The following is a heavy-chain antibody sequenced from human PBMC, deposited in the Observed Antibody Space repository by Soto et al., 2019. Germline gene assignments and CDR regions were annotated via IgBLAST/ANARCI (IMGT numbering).Heavy chain of an antibody. V-gene: IGHV4-59*08. D-gene: IGHD3-9*01. Sequence: SETLSLTCTVSGGSISSYYWSWIRQPPGKVLEWIGYIYYSGSTNYNPSLKSRVTISVDTSKNQFSLKLSSVTAADTAVYYCARSNYDILTGYHLPYYYYDGMAVWGQGPTVTVS. CDR1: GGSISSYY. CDR3: ARSNYDILTGYHLPYYYYDGMAV. CDR2: IYYSGST. J-gene: IGHJ6*02.